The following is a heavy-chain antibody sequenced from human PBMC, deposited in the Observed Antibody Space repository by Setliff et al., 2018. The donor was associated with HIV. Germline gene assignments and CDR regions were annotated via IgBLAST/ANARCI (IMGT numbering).Heavy chain of an antibody. Sequence: GGSLRLSCGASGFTFSGSPMHWVRQASGKGLEWVGRIKTEAEGYATAYAASVKGRFTISRDESKNTAYLQMNSLKTEDTAIYYCTRPQYIYDNSDSDNWGQGALVTVSS. CDR3: TRPQYIYDNSDSDN. V-gene: IGHV3-73*01. CDR1: GFTFSGSP. CDR2: IKTEAEGYAT. D-gene: IGHD3-22*01. J-gene: IGHJ4*02.